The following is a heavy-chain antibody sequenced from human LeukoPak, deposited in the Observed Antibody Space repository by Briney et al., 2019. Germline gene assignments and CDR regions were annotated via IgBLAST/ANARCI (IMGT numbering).Heavy chain of an antibody. D-gene: IGHD2-2*01. V-gene: IGHV1-46*01. CDR3: ARDCSSTRCQGPVFDN. J-gene: IGHJ4*02. CDR1: GYTFTSNY. Sequence: GASVKVSCKASGYTFTSNYMHWVRQAPGQALEWIGIIHPSGGNTNYAQKFQGRVAMTRDTSTSTVYMELSSLRSEDTAIYYCARDCSSTRCQGPVFDNWGQGTLVTVSS. CDR2: IHPSGGNT.